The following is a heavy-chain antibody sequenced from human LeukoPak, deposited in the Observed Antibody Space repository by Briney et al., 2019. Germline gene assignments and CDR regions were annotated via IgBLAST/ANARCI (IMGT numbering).Heavy chain of an antibody. CDR1: GYTFSDYY. J-gene: IGHJ6*03. Sequence: ASVKVSCKASGYTFSDYYMHWVRQAPGQGLEWMGWINPNSGGTNYAQKFQGRVTMTRDTSISTAYMELSSLRSDDTAVYYCARDNSPLGYSYGFNYYYYMDVWGKGTTVTVSS. CDR2: INPNSGGT. V-gene: IGHV1-2*02. CDR3: ARDNSPLGYSYGFNYYYYMDV. D-gene: IGHD5-18*01.